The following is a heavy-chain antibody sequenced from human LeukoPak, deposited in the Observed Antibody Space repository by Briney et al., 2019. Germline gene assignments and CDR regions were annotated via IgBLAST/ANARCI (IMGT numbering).Heavy chain of an antibody. CDR3: AKDLYGDYEFGSDI. CDR2: ISGSDGGT. V-gene: IGHV3-23*01. J-gene: IGHJ3*02. CDR1: GFTFSTYA. D-gene: IGHD4-17*01. Sequence: GGSLRLSCAASGFTFSTYAMNWVRQAPGKGLEWVSIISGSDGGTYYADSVKGRFTISRDNSKNTLYLQMNSLRAEDTAVYYCAKDLYGDYEFGSDIWGQGTMVTVSS.